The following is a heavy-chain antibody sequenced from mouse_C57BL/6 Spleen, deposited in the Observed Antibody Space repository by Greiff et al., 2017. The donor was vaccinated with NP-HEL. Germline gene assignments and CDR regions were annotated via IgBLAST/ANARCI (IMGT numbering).Heavy chain of an antibody. CDR2: ISYDGSN. D-gene: IGHD2-3*01. CDR3: ARLDDGYSPFAY. CDR1: GYSITSGYY. V-gene: IGHV3-6*01. Sequence: EVQLQESGPGLVKPSQSLSLTCSVTGYSITSGYYWNWIRQFPGNKLEWMGYISYDGSNNYNPSLKNRISITRDTSKNQFFVKLNSVTTEDTATYYCARLDDGYSPFAYWGQGTLVTVSA. J-gene: IGHJ3*01.